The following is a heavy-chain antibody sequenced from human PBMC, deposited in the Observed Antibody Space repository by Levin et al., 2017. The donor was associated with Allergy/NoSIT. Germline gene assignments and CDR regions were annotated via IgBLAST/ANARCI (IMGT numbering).Heavy chain of an antibody. J-gene: IGHJ4*02. CDR1: GFSFSRFS. D-gene: IGHD3-22*01. V-gene: IGHV3-30*18. Sequence: AGESLKISCVASGFSFSRFSMHWVRQSPGKGLEWVAVISHDGVHTYYTDSVRVRFTISRDNSQNTVYLQMNGLRAEDTALYYCAKSYYDSSGYYGLLDDWGQGTLVTVSS. CDR2: ISHDGVHT. CDR3: AKSYYDSSGYYGLLDD.